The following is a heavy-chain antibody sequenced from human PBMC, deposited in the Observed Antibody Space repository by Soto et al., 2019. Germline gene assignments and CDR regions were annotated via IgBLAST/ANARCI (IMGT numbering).Heavy chain of an antibody. CDR2: INSDGSST. CDR3: ARVHSSGAPDAFDI. J-gene: IGHJ3*02. V-gene: IGHV3-74*01. D-gene: IGHD3-22*01. CDR1: GFTFSSYW. Sequence: GGSLRLSCAASGFTFSSYWMHWVRQAPGKGLVWVSRINSDGSSTSYADSVKGRFTISRDNAKNTLYLQMNSLRAEDTAVYYCARVHSSGAPDAFDIWGQGTMVTVSS.